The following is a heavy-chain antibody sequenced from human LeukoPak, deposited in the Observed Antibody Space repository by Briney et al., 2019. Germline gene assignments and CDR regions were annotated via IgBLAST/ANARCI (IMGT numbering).Heavy chain of an antibody. D-gene: IGHD3-10*01. J-gene: IGHJ4*02. Sequence: PSETLSLTCTVSGGSISSSSYYWVWLRQPPGKGLEWIGTIYYSGSTYYNPSLKSRVTMSVDTSRNQFSLKVNSVTAADTAVYYCARFRTVRSAAFDYWGQGTLLTVSS. CDR3: ARFRTVRSAAFDY. CDR1: GGSISSSSYY. V-gene: IGHV4-39*01. CDR2: IYYSGST.